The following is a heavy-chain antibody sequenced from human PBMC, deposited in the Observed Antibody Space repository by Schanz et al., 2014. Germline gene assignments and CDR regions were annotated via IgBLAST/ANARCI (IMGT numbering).Heavy chain of an antibody. V-gene: IGHV3-66*01. Sequence: EVQLVESGGGLVQPGGSLRLSCAASGFTVSSNYMSWVRQAPGKGLEWVSITYSGGSTYYADSVKGRFTISRDNSKNTLYLLMNSLRAEDTAVYDCAKDLISGWSGFDYWGQGTLVTVSS. J-gene: IGHJ4*02. CDR2: TYSGGST. CDR3: AKDLISGWSGFDY. CDR1: GFTVSSNY. D-gene: IGHD6-19*01.